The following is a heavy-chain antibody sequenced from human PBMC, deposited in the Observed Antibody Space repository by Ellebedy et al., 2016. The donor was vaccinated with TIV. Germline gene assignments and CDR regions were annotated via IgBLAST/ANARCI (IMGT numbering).Heavy chain of an antibody. CDR2: ISGSGGST. D-gene: IGHD3-9*01. Sequence: PGGPLRLSCAASGFTFSSYAMSWVRQAPGKGLEWVSAISGSGGSTYYADSVKGRFTISRDNSKNTLYLQMNSLRAEDTAVYYCAKDRLLRYFDWLSRDGAFDIWGQGTMVTVSS. J-gene: IGHJ3*02. CDR3: AKDRLLRYFDWLSRDGAFDI. V-gene: IGHV3-23*01. CDR1: GFTFSSYA.